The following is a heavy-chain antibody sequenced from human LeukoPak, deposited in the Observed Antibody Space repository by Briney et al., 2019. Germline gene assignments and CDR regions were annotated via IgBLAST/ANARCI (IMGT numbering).Heavy chain of an antibody. CDR3: ARVFAYGDTVSFDY. CDR1: GRSISSYY. Sequence: LETLSLTCTVSGRSISSYYWSWVRQPPGKGLEWIGYIYYSGSTTYNPSRKSRVTISVDTSKNQFSLKLNSVTAADTAMYYCARVFAYGDTVSFDYWGQGTLVTVSS. V-gene: IGHV4-59*01. CDR2: IYYSGST. D-gene: IGHD4-17*01. J-gene: IGHJ4*02.